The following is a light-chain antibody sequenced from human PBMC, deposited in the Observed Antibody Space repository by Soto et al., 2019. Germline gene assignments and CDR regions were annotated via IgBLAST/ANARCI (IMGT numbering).Light chain of an antibody. CDR3: QQYYYYST. CDR1: QSLNGR. J-gene: IGKJ1*01. Sequence: DIQMTQSPSTLSSSIGDRVTITCRASQSLNGRLAWYQQRPGHAPNLLIYDVSTLVTGVPSRFSGTGSETEFTLTISGLQPDDFATYYCQQYYYYSTFGPGTKVEIK. V-gene: IGKV1-5*01. CDR2: DVS.